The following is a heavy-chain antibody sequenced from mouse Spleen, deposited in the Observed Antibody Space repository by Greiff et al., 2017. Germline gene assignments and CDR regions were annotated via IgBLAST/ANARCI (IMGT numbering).Heavy chain of an antibody. J-gene: IGHJ2*01. CDR1: GYAFTNYL. D-gene: IGHD4-1*01. CDR2: INPGSGGT. Sequence: QVQLQQSGAEQVRPGTSVKVSCKASGYAFTNYLIEWVKQRPGQGLEWIGVINPGSGGTNYNEKFKGKATLTADKSSSTAYMQLSSLTSEDSAVYFCARAGDWDEDWGQGTTLTVSS. CDR3: ARAGDWDED. V-gene: IGHV1-54*01.